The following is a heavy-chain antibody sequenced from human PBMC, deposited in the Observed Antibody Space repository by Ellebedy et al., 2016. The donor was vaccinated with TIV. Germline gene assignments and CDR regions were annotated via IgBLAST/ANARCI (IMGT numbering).Heavy chain of an antibody. CDR3: ARGRLYGDYGYGMDV. Sequence: AASVKVSCKVSGYTLTELSMHWVRQAPGKGLEWMGGFDPEDGETIYAQKFQGSVTMSRDTSISTAYMELSRLRSDDTAVYYCARGRLYGDYGYGMDVWGQGTTVTVSS. J-gene: IGHJ6*02. D-gene: IGHD4-17*01. CDR2: FDPEDGET. CDR1: GYTLTELS. V-gene: IGHV1-24*01.